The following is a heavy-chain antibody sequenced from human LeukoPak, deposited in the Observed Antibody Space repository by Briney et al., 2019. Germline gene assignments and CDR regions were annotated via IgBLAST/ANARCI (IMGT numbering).Heavy chain of an antibody. Sequence: SETLSLTCTVSGGSISSYFWTRIRQPPGEGLEWIGYIYYTGSTKYNPSLKSRVTISVDTSKNQFSLKLTSVTAADTAVYYCARHYGPWGQGTLVTVSS. V-gene: IGHV4-59*08. CDR1: GGSISSYF. CDR3: ARHYGP. CDR2: IYYTGST. D-gene: IGHD4-17*01. J-gene: IGHJ5*02.